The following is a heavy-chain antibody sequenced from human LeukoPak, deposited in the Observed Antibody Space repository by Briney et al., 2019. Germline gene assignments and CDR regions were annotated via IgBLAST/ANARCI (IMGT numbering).Heavy chain of an antibody. J-gene: IGHJ6*04. D-gene: IGHD6-13*01. CDR2: MNPNSGNT. Sequence: GASVKVSCKASGGTFSSYDINWVRQATGQGLEWMGWMNPNSGNTGYAQKFQGRVTITRNTSISTAYMELSSLRSEDTAMYYCARGGLRQQLVQAMDVWGKGTTVTVSS. V-gene: IGHV1-8*03. CDR1: GGTFSSYD. CDR3: ARGGLRQQLVQAMDV.